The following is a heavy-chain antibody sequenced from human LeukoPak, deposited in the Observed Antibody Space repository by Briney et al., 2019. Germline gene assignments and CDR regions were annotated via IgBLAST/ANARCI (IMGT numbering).Heavy chain of an antibody. CDR3: ARFVVVAAARVYYDCMDV. V-gene: IGHV1-2*02. D-gene: IGHD2-2*01. J-gene: IGHJ6*02. CDR1: GYTFTGYY. CDR2: INPNSGGT. Sequence: GASVKVSCEASGYTFTGYYIHWVRQAPGQGLEWMGWINPNSGGTNYAQKLQGRVTMTRDTSTSTAYMELSRLRSDDTDVFYWARFVVVAAARVYYDCMDVWGQGTTVTVSS.